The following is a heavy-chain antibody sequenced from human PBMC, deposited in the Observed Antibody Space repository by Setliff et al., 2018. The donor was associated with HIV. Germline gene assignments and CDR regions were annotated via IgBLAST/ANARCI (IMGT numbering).Heavy chain of an antibody. V-gene: IGHV5-51*01. CDR1: ACSFTNCW. J-gene: IGHJ4*02. Sequence: GESLKISCTGSACSFTNCWIGWVRQMPGKGLEWMGIVYFGDSDTRYSPSFQGQVTISADKSISTAYLQWSSLKASDTAMYYCARVDMGYYYDSSGYYQFWGQGTLVTVSS. CDR2: VYFGDSDT. D-gene: IGHD3-22*01. CDR3: ARVDMGYYYDSSGYYQF.